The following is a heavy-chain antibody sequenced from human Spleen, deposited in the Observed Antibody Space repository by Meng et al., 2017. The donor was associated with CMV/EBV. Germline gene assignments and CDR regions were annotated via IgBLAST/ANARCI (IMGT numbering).Heavy chain of an antibody. J-gene: IGHJ4*02. CDR1: GFPFTSYS. V-gene: IGHV3-21*01. CDR3: ARAFDTSGYYRYFDY. Sequence: SGFPFTSYSMTCVRQAPGKGLEWVSAISSSSTYIYYADSVKGRFTISRDNAKNSLYLQMNSLRAEDTAIYYCARAFDTSGYYRYFDYWGQGILVTVSS. CDR2: ISSSSTYI. D-gene: IGHD3-22*01.